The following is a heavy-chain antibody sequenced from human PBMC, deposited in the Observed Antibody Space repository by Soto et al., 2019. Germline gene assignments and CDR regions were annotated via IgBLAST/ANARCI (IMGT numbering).Heavy chain of an antibody. CDR1: GGSISGGGYY. V-gene: IGHV4-31*03. CDR2: IYYSGST. J-gene: IGHJ5*02. D-gene: IGHD2-2*01. Sequence: SETLSLTCTVSGGSISGGGYYWSWIRQHPGKGLEWIGYIYYSGSTYYNPSLKSRVTISVDTSKNQFSLKLSSVTAADTAVYYCARERWDIVVVPASPIAPMGFDPWGQGTLVTVSS. CDR3: ARERWDIVVVPASPIAPMGFDP.